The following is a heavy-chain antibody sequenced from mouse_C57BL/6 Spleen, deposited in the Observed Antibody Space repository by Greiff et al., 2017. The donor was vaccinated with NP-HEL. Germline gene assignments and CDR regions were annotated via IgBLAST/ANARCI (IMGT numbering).Heavy chain of an antibody. V-gene: IGHV1-9*01. CDR1: GYTFTGYW. CDR3: ATAQATWGFAY. D-gene: IGHD3-2*02. J-gene: IGHJ3*01. Sequence: QVQLQQSGAELMKPGASVKLSCKATGYTFTGYWIEWVKQRPGHGLEWIGEILPGSGSTNYNEKFKGKATFTADTSSNTAYMKLSSLTTEDSAIYYCATAQATWGFAYWGQGTLVTVSA. CDR2: ILPGSGST.